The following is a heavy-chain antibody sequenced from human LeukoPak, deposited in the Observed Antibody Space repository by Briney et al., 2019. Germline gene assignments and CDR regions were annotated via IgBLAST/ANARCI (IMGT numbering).Heavy chain of an antibody. J-gene: IGHJ4*02. V-gene: IGHV3-21*01. Sequence: GGSLRLSCAASGFTFSSYSMNWVRQAPGKGLEWVSSISSSSSYIYYADSVKGRFTISRDNAKNSLYLQMNSLRAEDTAVYYCARDLMVRGVGYFDYWGQGTLVTVSS. D-gene: IGHD3-10*01. CDR2: ISSSSSYI. CDR3: ARDLMVRGVGYFDY. CDR1: GFTFSSYS.